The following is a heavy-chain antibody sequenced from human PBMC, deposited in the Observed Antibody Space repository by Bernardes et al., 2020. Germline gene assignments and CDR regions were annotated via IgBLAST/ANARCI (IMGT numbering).Heavy chain of an antibody. J-gene: IGHJ4*02. CDR3: ARDRAVAGPIGGYYFDY. D-gene: IGHD6-19*01. Sequence: SETLSLTCTVSGGSISSGGYYWSWIRQHPGKGLEWIGYIYYSGSTYYNPSLKSRVTISEDTSKNQFSLKLSSVTAADTAVYYCARDRAVAGPIGGYYFDYWGQGTLVTVSS. V-gene: IGHV4-31*03. CDR1: GGSISSGGYY. CDR2: IYYSGST.